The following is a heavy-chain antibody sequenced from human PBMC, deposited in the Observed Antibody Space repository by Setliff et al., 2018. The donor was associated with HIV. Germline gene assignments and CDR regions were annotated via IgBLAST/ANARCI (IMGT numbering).Heavy chain of an antibody. CDR1: SDPISSSY. CDR3: ASAGPYCGDDCPYNWLTP. Sequence: PSETLSLTCTVSSDPISSSYWTWIRQPPGQGLEWIGYVHHSGSTKYNASLRSRVTMSVDTSKNQFSLTLRSVTAADTAVYYCASAGPYCGDDCPYNWLTPWGQGTLVTVSS. J-gene: IGHJ5*02. CDR2: VHHSGST. D-gene: IGHD2-21*02. V-gene: IGHV4-59*01.